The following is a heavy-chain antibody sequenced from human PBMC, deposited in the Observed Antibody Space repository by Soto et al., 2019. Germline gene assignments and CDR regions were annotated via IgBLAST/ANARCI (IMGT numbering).Heavy chain of an antibody. D-gene: IGHD6-13*01. CDR1: GGSISSSSYY. CDR2: IYYSGST. V-gene: IGHV4-39*01. J-gene: IGHJ5*02. Sequence: QLQLQESGPGLVKPSETLSLTCTVSGGSISSSSYYWGWIRQPPGTGLEWIGSIYYSGSTYYNPSLKSRVTISVDTSKNQFSLKLSSVTAADTAVYYCASTQGIAAAGTGGWFDPWGQGTLVTVSS. CDR3: ASTQGIAAAGTGGWFDP.